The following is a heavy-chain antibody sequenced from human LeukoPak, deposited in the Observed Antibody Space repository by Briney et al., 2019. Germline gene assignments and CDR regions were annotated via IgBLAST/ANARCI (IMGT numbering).Heavy chain of an antibody. V-gene: IGHV3-48*03. CDR2: ITNSGYTM. CDR3: AILRGGASLFAY. Sequence: GGSLRLSCAASGFTFSSYEMNWVRQAPGKGLEWVSYITNSGYTMYYADSVKGRFTISRDNAKNSLFLQMNSLRAEDTAVYYCAILRGGASLFAYWGQGTLVAVS. D-gene: IGHD3-10*01. CDR1: GFTFSSYE. J-gene: IGHJ4*02.